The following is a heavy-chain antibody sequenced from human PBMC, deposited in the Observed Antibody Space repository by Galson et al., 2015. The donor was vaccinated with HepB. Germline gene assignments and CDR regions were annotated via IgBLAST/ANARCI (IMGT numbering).Heavy chain of an antibody. J-gene: IGHJ6*02. CDR3: ARGFGYGHYGMDV. Sequence: SLRLSCAASGFTFSSYAMSWVRQAPGKGLDWVSSISGSGSGTNDGDSVKGRFTISRDNSKNTAYLQMNSLRAEDTAVYYCARGFGYGHYGMDVWGQGTTVTVSS. CDR2: ISGSGSGT. V-gene: IGHV3-23*01. D-gene: IGHD5-18*01. CDR1: GFTFSSYA.